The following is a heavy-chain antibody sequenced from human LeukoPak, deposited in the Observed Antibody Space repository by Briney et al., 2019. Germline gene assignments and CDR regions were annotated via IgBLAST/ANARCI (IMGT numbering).Heavy chain of an antibody. CDR2: INPSGGST. J-gene: IGHJ4*02. CDR3: ARDYQLAGLDY. V-gene: IGHV1-46*01. Sequence: ASVTVSCKASGYTFTSYYMHWVRQAPGQGLEWMGIINPSGGSTSYAQKFQGRVTMTRDTSTSTVYMELSSLRSEDTAVYYCARDYQLAGLDYWGQGTLVTVSS. D-gene: IGHD6-6*01. CDR1: GYTFTSYY.